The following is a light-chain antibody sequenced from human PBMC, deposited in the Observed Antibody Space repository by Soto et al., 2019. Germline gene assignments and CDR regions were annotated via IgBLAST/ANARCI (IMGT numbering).Light chain of an antibody. CDR3: LQHNSYPSIT. CDR2: AAS. J-gene: IGKJ5*01. CDR1: QSVSDR. Sequence: EIVMTRSPDTLSVSPEERAALSVMGSQSVSDRVVWYQQKSGQAPSLLIYAASTRAAGVPARFSGSGSGTEFTLTISSLQSEDFATYYCLQHNSYPSITFGQGTRLEI. V-gene: IGKV3-15*01.